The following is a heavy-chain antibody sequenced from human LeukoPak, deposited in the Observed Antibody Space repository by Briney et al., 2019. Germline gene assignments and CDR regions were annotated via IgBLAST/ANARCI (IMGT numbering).Heavy chain of an antibody. V-gene: IGHV3-23*01. D-gene: IGHD2-15*01. CDR2: ISGDGTET. CDR3: AKGGHYSFFGY. CDR1: GLTFRNYA. Sequence: GGSLRLSCAASGLTFRNYAMSWVREAPGKGLEWVSTISGDGTETFFADSVRGRFTISRDNSKSTVSLQMNSLRVEDMAVYYCAKGGHYSFFGYWGRGTLVIVSS. J-gene: IGHJ4*02.